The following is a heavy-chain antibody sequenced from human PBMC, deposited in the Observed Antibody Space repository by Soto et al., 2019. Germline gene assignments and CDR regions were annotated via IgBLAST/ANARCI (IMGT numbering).Heavy chain of an antibody. CDR1: GFTFSMFA. Sequence: GGSLRLSCAASGFTFSMFAMNWVRQAPGKGLEWVASISYSGGSTNYADSVRGRFTISRDNSKNTLSLQMTSLRAEDTAVYYCAKVMGSTSSTANFDYWGRGTLVTAPQ. CDR2: ISYSGGST. V-gene: IGHV3-23*01. J-gene: IGHJ4*02. D-gene: IGHD3-10*01. CDR3: AKVMGSTSSTANFDY.